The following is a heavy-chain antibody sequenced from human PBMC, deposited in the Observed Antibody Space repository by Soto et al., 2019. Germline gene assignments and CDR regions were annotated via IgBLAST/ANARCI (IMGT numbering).Heavy chain of an antibody. V-gene: IGHV3-33*01. CDR3: ARDRGVVTPEFDY. Sequence: QVQLVESGGGVVQPGRSLRLSCVASGYRFSTYGMHWLRQVPGKGLEWVAVIWHDGSKRYYADSVKGRFIILRDDSERTLYLQMNSLRVEDTALYCCARDRGVVTPEFDYWGQGTLVTVSS. CDR2: IWHDGSKR. J-gene: IGHJ4*02. CDR1: GYRFSTYG. D-gene: IGHD2-15*01.